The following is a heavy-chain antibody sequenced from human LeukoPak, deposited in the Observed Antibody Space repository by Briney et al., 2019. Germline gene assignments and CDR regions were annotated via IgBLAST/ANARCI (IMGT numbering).Heavy chain of an antibody. CDR3: ARGNFEFWRPFHGNYYYMDV. D-gene: IGHD3-3*01. J-gene: IGHJ6*03. CDR2: ISGHGGST. Sequence: GGSPRLSCEASGFTFTNYPLHWVRQAPGKGLEYVSAISGHGGSTQYANSVKDRFTISRDNFKNTLFLQMGSLRAEDMAVYYCARGNFEFWRPFHGNYYYMDVWGTGTTVTVSS. CDR1: GFTFTNYP. V-gene: IGHV3-64*01.